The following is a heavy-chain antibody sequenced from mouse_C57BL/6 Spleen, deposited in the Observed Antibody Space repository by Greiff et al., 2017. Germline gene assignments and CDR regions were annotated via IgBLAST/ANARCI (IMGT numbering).Heavy chain of an antibody. CDR2: ISNGGGST. CDR3: ARRGWDGGFDY. J-gene: IGHJ2*01. V-gene: IGHV5-12*01. Sequence: EVQLVESGGGLVQPGGSLKLSCAASGFTFSDYYMYWVRQTPEKRLEWVAYISNGGGSTYYPDTVKGRFTISRDNAKNTLYLQMSRLKSEDTAMYYCARRGWDGGFDYWGQGTTLTVSS. CDR1: GFTFSDYY. D-gene: IGHD4-1*01.